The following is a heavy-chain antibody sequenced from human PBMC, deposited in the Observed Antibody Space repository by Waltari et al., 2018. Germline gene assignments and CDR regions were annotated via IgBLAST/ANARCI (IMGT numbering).Heavy chain of an antibody. V-gene: IGHV4-34*01. J-gene: IGHJ4*02. CDR1: GFTFSSYS. Sequence: VQLVESGGGLVKPGGSLRLSCAASGFTFSSYSLTWVRQAPGKGLEWIGEINHSGSTNYNPSLKSRVTISVETSKNQFSLKLSSVTAADTAVYYCARTPAEDYGDYGDYWGQGTLVTVSS. CDR3: ARTPAEDYGDYGDY. D-gene: IGHD4-17*01. CDR2: INHSGST.